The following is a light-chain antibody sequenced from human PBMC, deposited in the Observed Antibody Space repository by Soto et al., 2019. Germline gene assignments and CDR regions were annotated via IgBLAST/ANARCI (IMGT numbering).Light chain of an antibody. CDR2: QVT. CDR1: GSDIATFNY. J-gene: IGLJ1*01. V-gene: IGLV2-14*01. Sequence: QSALAQPASMSGSPGQSITISCTGSGSDIATFNYVSWYQQYPGKAPKLLIYQVTSRASGVSHRFSGSKSGNTAALTISGLQPEDEAEYYCNSYSSTSFYVFGTGTKVTVL. CDR3: NSYSSTSFYV.